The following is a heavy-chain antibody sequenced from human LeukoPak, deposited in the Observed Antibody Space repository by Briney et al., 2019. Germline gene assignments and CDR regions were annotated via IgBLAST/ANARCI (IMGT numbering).Heavy chain of an antibody. D-gene: IGHD5-18*01. CDR2: INHSGST. CDR3: ARDRSARGYSYGRDY. J-gene: IGHJ4*02. V-gene: IGHV4-34*01. CDR1: GGSFSGYY. Sequence: PSETLSLTCAVYGGSFSGYYWSWIRQPPGKGLEWIGEINHSGSTNYNPSPKSRVTISVDTSKNQFSLKLSSVTAADTAVYYCARDRSARGYSYGRDYWGQGTLVTVSS.